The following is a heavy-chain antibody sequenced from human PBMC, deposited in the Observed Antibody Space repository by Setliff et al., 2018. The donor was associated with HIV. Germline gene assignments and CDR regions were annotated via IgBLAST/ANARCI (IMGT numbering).Heavy chain of an antibody. CDR3: AKDGDYANWDYDAFDI. D-gene: IGHD1-7*01. Sequence: GGSLRLSCAASELTFSNYAMTWVRQAPGKGLEWVSTISGRDGRTYYADSVKGRVTISRDNSKNTVDLQMNSLRPEDTAVYYCAKDGDYANWDYDAFDIWGQGTLVTVSS. J-gene: IGHJ3*02. V-gene: IGHV3-23*01. CDR1: ELTFSNYA. CDR2: ISGRDGRT.